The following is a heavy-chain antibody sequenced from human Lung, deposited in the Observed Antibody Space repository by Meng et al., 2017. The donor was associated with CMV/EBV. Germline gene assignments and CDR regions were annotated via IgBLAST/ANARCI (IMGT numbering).Heavy chain of an antibody. V-gene: IGHV3-15*01. Sequence: GESXKISFAASGFPFSNAWMSWVRQAPGKGLEWVGRIKSKTDGGTTDYAAPVKGRFTISRDDSKNTLYLQMNSLKTEATAVYYCTTDPGYCSSTSCYPYHDGMDFXGQGXTVTVSS. CDR3: TTDPGYCSSTSCYPYHDGMDF. D-gene: IGHD2-2*01. CDR1: GFPFSNAW. CDR2: IKSKTDGGTT. J-gene: IGHJ6*02.